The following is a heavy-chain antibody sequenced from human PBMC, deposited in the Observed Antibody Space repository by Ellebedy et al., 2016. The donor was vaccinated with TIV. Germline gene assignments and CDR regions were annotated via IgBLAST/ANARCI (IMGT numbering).Heavy chain of an antibody. CDR3: ATDQAGGSGIDY. D-gene: IGHD3-10*01. V-gene: IGHV3-11*06. CDR1: GFTFSDYY. Sequence: GESLKISCAASGFTFSDYYMNWIRQAPGKGLEWVSYIGSVSSHTNYADSVKGRFTISRDNSKNTLYLQMNTLRAEDTAVYYCATDQAGGSGIDYWGQGTLVTVSS. CDR2: IGSVSSHT. J-gene: IGHJ4*02.